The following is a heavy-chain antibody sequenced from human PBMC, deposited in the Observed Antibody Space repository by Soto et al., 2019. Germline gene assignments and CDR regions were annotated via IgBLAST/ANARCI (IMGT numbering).Heavy chain of an antibody. CDR3: ARDRSNTMVRGVIKNYYYGMDV. D-gene: IGHD3-10*01. J-gene: IGHJ6*02. Sequence: GGSLRLSCEASGFILSTYAMNWVRQAPGKGLEWVSGISNTGVTTSYADSVKGRFTISRDNSKNMLYLQMNSLRAEDTAVYYCARDRSNTMVRGVIKNYYYGMDVWGQGTTVTVSS. V-gene: IGHV3-23*01. CDR1: GFILSTYA. CDR2: ISNTGVTT.